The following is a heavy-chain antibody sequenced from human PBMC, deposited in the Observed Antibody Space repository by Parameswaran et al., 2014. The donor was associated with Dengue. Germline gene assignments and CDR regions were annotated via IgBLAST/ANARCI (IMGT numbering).Heavy chain of an antibody. J-gene: IGHJ5*02. D-gene: IGHD3-10*01. V-gene: IGHV1-8*01. Sequence: WVRQAPGQGLEWMGWMNPNSGNTGYAQKFQGRVTMTRNTSISTAYMELSSLRSEDTAVYYCARGGTPRPPSMVRGVLNWFDPWGQGTLVTVSS. CDR3: ARGGTPRPPSMVRGVLNWFDP. CDR2: MNPNSGNT.